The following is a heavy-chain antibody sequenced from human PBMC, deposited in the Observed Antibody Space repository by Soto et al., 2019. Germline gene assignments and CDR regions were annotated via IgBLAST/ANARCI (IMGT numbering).Heavy chain of an antibody. D-gene: IGHD3-10*01. V-gene: IGHV3-23*01. CDR2: ISGSGGST. CDR1: GFKFSNSA. CDR3: TKVPVVWGSSWYFDL. J-gene: IGHJ2*01. Sequence: EVQLLESGGGLVQPGGSLRLSCAASGFKFSNSAMTCVRQAPGKGLECVSSISGSGGSTYYADSVKGRFTISRDNSKNTLYLQMNIVGAEDTAVYYCTKVPVVWGSSWYFDLWGRGTLVTVSS.